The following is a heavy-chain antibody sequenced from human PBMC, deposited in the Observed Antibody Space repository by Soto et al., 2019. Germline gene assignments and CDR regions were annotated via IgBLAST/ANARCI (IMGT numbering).Heavy chain of an antibody. CDR1: GYTFISYD. CDR3: ARELRGGIGSYYDY. J-gene: IGHJ4*02. D-gene: IGHD1-26*01. V-gene: IGHV1-18*01. CDR2: ISAYNGNT. Sequence: WASVKVSCKGSGYTFISYDISWVRQAPGQGLEWMGWISAYNGNTNYAQKLQGRVTMTTDTSTSTAYMELRSLRSDDTAVYYCARELRGGIGSYYDYWGQGTLVTVSS.